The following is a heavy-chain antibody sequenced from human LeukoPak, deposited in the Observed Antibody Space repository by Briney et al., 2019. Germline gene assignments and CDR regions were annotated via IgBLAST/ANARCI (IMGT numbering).Heavy chain of an antibody. V-gene: IGHV3-23*01. D-gene: IGHD4-17*01. J-gene: IGHJ2*01. CDR1: GFTFSSYA. CDR3: ARRRLKGKYSDDSYWYFDL. Sequence: PGGSLRLSCAASGFTFSSYAMSWVRQAPGKGLEWVSAISGSGGSTYYADSVKGRFTISRDNSKNTLYLQMNSLRAEDTAVYYCARRRLKGKYSDDSYWYFDLWGRGTLVSVSS. CDR2: ISGSGGST.